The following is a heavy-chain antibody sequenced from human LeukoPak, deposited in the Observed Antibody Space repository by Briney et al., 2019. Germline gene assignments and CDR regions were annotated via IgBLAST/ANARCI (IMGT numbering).Heavy chain of an antibody. CDR2: TRKKANSYTT. D-gene: IGHD6-19*01. Sequence: PGWALRLSRPTSGKNLSNQYVEWGNQAERKGPNLIGRTRKKANSYTTEYAESVNGRFTISRDDSKNSLYLQMNSLKTEDTAVYYCARGGGGYSSGWFDAFDIWGQGTMVTVSS. J-gene: IGHJ3*02. V-gene: IGHV3-72*01. CDR1: GKNLSNQY. CDR3: ARGGGGYSSGWFDAFDI.